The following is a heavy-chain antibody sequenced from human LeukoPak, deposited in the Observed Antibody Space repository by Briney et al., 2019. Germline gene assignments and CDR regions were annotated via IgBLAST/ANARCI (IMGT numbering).Heavy chain of an antibody. CDR1: GGSISSYY. J-gene: IGHJ4*02. Sequence: PSETLSLTCTVSGGSISSYYWSWIRQPPGKGLEWIGYIYYSGSTNYNPSLKSRVTISVDTSKNQFSLKLSSVTAADTAVYYCARGNVDTAMVDYWGQETLVTVSS. CDR2: IYYSGST. D-gene: IGHD5-18*01. V-gene: IGHV4-59*01. CDR3: ARGNVDTAMVDY.